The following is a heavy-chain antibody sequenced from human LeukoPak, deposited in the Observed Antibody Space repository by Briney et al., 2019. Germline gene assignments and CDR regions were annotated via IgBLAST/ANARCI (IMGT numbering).Heavy chain of an antibody. CDR3: ARDGDDSSGYSRYFQH. Sequence: QTGGSLRLSCAASGFSFSNYWMSWVRQAPGKRPEWVANIRQDGSEMYYVDSVKGRFTISRDNAKNSLYLQMNSLGAEDTGLYYCARDGDDSSGYSRYFQHWGQGTLVTVSS. D-gene: IGHD3-22*01. CDR2: IRQDGSEM. J-gene: IGHJ1*01. V-gene: IGHV3-7*01. CDR1: GFSFSNYW.